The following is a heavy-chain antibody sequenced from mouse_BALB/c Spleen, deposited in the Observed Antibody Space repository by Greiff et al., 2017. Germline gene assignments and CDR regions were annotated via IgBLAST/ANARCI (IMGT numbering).Heavy chain of an antibody. CDR1: GFTFSSFG. CDR3: ARSGDYDYVYAMDY. J-gene: IGHJ4*01. V-gene: IGHV5-17*02. CDR2: ISSGSSTI. D-gene: IGHD2-4*01. Sequence: EVQLVESGGGLVQPGGSRKLSCAASGFTFSSFGMHWVRQAPEKGLEWVAYISSGSSTIYYADTVKGRFTISRDNPKNTLFLQMTSLRSEDTAMYYCARSGDYDYVYAMDYWGQGTSVTVSS.